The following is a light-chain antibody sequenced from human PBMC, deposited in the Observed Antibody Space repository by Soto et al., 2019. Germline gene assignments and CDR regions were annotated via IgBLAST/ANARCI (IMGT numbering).Light chain of an antibody. CDR1: QSISSY. CDR3: HQSYSTWP. J-gene: IGKJ1*01. CDR2: AAS. Sequence: DIQMTQSPSPLSASVGDRVTITCRASQSISSYLNWYQQKPGKAPKLLIYAASSLQSGVPSRFSGSGSGTDLSLTISSLQPEDFSTYYCHQSYSTWPSGQGTKVDIK. V-gene: IGKV1-39*01.